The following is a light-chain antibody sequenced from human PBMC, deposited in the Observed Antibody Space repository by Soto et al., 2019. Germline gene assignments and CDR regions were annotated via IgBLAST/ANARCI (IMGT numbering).Light chain of an antibody. Sequence: QSVLTQPPSVSGAPGQRVTISCTGSSSNIGAGYDVHWYQQLPGTAPKLLIYANSNRPSVVPDRFSASKSGTSASLAITGLQDEDEADYYCQSYYSSLTLRVFRTGTKLTVL. V-gene: IGLV1-40*01. CDR1: SSNIGAGYD. J-gene: IGLJ1*01. CDR2: ANS. CDR3: QSYYSSLTLRV.